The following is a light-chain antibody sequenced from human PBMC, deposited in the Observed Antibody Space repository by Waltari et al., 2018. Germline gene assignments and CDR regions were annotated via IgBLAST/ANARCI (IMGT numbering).Light chain of an antibody. V-gene: IGKV3-11*01. CDR3: QQRSNWPPLT. CDR1: QSVSSY. Sequence: EIVLTQSPATLSLSPGERANLPCRASQSVSSYLAWYQQKPGQAPRLLIYDASNRATRIPARFSGSGSGTDFTLTISSLEPEDFAVYYCQQRSNWPPLTFGGGTKVEIK. J-gene: IGKJ4*01. CDR2: DAS.